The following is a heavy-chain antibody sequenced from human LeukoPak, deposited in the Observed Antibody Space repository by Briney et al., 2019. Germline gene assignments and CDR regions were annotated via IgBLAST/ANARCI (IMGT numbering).Heavy chain of an antibody. CDR3: ARVRVYSGYDYAWYFDY. J-gene: IGHJ4*02. CDR2: INPNSGGT. CDR1: GGTFSSYA. Sequence: SVKVSCKASGGTFSSYAISWVRQAPGQGLEWMGWINPNSGGTNYAQKFQGRVTMTRDTSISTAYMELSRLRSDDTAVYYCARVRVYSGYDYAWYFDYWGQGTLVTVSS. V-gene: IGHV1-2*02. D-gene: IGHD5-12*01.